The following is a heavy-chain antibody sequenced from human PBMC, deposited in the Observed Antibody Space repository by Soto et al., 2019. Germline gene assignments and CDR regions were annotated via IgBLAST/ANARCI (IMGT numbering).Heavy chain of an antibody. D-gene: IGHD3-22*01. V-gene: IGHV1-46*01. CDR1: GYTFTSYY. Sequence: ASVKVSCKASGYTFTSYYMHWVRQAPGQGLEWMGIINPSGGSTSYAQKFQGRVTMTRDTSTSTVYMELSSLRSEDTAVYYCARDLGPDSSGYYNSYYYYGMDVWGQGTTVTVSS. CDR2: INPSGGST. J-gene: IGHJ6*02. CDR3: ARDLGPDSSGYYNSYYYYGMDV.